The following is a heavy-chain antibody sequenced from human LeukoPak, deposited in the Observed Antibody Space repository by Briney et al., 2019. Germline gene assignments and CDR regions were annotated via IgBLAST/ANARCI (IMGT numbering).Heavy chain of an antibody. CDR2: FDPEDGET. D-gene: IGHD6-13*01. CDR3: ATWQYSSSWPDAFDI. Sequence: EASVKVSCKVSGYTLTELSMHWVRQAPGKGLAWMGGFDPEDGETIYAQKFQGRVTMTEDTPTDTAYMELSSLRSEDTAVYYCATWQYSSSWPDAFDIWGQGTMVTVSS. V-gene: IGHV1-24*01. CDR1: GYTLTELS. J-gene: IGHJ3*02.